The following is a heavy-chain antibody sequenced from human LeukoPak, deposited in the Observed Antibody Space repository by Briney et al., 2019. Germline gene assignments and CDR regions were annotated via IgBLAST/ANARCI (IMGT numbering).Heavy chain of an antibody. Sequence: ASVKVSCKASGYTFTSYGISWVRQAPGQGLEWMGWISAYNGNTNYAQKLQGRVTMTRDTSTRTAYMELSSLRADDTAVYYCXXXXFXNGVVNPPXYYMDVXGKGTTVTVSS. CDR3: XXXXFXNGVVNPPXYYMDV. CDR1: GYTFTSYG. J-gene: IGHJ6*03. D-gene: IGHD3-3*01. V-gene: IGHV1-18*01. CDR2: ISAYNGNT.